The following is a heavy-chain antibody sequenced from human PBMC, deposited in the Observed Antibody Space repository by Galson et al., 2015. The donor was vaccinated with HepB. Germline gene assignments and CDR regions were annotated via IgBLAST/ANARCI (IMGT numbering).Heavy chain of an antibody. V-gene: IGHV1-18*04. CDR3: ARDLSLDY. CDR1: GYTFTSHT. D-gene: IGHD3-3*02. CDR2: ISAYNGNT. Sequence: SVKVSCKAFGYTFTSHTFSWVRQAPGQGLEWMGWISAYNGNTNYAQKFQDRVTMTTDTSASTAYIELRSLRSDDTAVYYCARDLSLDYWGLGTQVTVSS. J-gene: IGHJ4*02.